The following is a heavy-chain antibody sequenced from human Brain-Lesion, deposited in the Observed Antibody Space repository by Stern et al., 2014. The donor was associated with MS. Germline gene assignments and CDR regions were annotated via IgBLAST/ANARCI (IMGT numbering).Heavy chain of an antibody. CDR2: INGDGSRT. D-gene: IGHD5-18*01. Sequence: EVQLVESGGDFVPPGGSLRPSCTASGFTFSTYWMHWVRQAPGKGLGWVSRINGDGSRTSYADSVKGRFTISRDNAKNTLYVQMNSLRVEDTAVYYCARAHVDTWDWFDPWGQGTLVTVSS. CDR3: ARAHVDTWDWFDP. J-gene: IGHJ5*02. V-gene: IGHV3-74*02. CDR1: GFTFSTYW.